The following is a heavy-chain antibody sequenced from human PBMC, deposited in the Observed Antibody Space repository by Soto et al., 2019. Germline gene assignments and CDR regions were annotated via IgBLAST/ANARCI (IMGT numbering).Heavy chain of an antibody. J-gene: IGHJ5*02. D-gene: IGHD5-12*01. CDR2: ISYDGSNK. CDR3: AKLATEMATFLA. CDR1: GFTFSSYG. Sequence: QVQLVESGGGVVQPGRSLRLSCAASGFTFSSYGMHWVRQAPGKGLEWVAVISYDGSNKYYADSVKGRFTISRDNSKNTLYLQMNSLRAEDTAVYYCAKLATEMATFLAWGQGTLVTVSS. V-gene: IGHV3-30*18.